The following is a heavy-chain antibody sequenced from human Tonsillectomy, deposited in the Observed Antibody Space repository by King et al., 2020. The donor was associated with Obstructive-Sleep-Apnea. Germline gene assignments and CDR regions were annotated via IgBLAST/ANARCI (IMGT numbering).Heavy chain of an antibody. V-gene: IGHV4-39*07. D-gene: IGHD4-17*01. Sequence: QLQESGPRLVKPSETLSLICTVSGGSISSNSYHWGWIRQSPGKGPEWIGSIYYNGSPDHNPSLKSLVTISVDTSKNQFSLMLSSVAAADTAVYYCARDHLTYGDWGYAFDIWGQGTMVTVSS. CDR1: GGSISSNSYH. CDR2: IYYNGSP. J-gene: IGHJ3*02. CDR3: ARDHLTYGDWGYAFDI.